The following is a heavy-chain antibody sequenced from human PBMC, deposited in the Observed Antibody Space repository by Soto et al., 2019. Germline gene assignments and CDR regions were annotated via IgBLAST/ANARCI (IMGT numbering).Heavy chain of an antibody. J-gene: IGHJ4*02. CDR3: ARDSGAAKSYFNY. D-gene: IGHD2-15*01. CDR2: ISSSSSYI. V-gene: IGHV3-21*01. CDR1: GFTFSSYS. Sequence: GGSLRLSCAASGFTFSSYSLNWVRQAPWKGLEWVSSISSSSSYIYYADSVKGRFNISRDNAKNSLYLQMNSLRAEDTAVYFCARDSGAAKSYFNYRGQGVLVTVS.